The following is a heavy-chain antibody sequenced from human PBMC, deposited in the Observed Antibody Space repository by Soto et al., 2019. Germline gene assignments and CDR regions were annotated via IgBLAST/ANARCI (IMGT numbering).Heavy chain of an antibody. V-gene: IGHV1-8*01. CDR3: ARSWGRVYDFWSGYYTGGYFDY. CDR1: GNTFTSYD. CDR2: INPNSGNI. D-gene: IGHD3-3*01. Sequence: ASVKVSCKASGNTFTSYDINWVRQATGHGLEWMGWINPNSGNIGYAQKFQGRVTMTRDTAIRTAYMEVSRLSSVTAADTAVYYCARSWGRVYDFWSGYYTGGYFDYWGQGTLVTVSS. J-gene: IGHJ4*02.